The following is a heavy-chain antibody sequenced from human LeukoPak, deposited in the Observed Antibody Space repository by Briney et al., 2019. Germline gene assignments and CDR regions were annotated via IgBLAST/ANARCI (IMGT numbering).Heavy chain of an antibody. CDR1: GYTFTGYY. D-gene: IGHD6-19*01. CDR3: ARVGIAVAGSRYFQH. Sequence: GASVKVSCKASGYTFTGYYMHWVRQAPGQGLEWMGWINPNSGGTNYAQKFQGRVTMTRDTSISTAYMELSRLRSDDTAVYYCARVGIAVAGSRYFQHWGQGTLVTVSS. V-gene: IGHV1-2*02. CDR2: INPNSGGT. J-gene: IGHJ1*01.